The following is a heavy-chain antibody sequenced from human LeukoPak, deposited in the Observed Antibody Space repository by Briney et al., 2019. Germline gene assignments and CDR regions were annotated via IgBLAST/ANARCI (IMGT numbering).Heavy chain of an antibody. CDR1: GYTFTSYG. Sequence: VASVKVSCKASGYTFTSYGISWVRQAPGQGLEWMGWISAYNGNTNYAQKLQGRVTMTTDTSTSTAYMELRSLRSDDTAVYYCARSYYDILTGYCPMGYWGQGTLVTVSS. CDR2: ISAYNGNT. V-gene: IGHV1-18*01. J-gene: IGHJ4*02. CDR3: ARSYYDILTGYCPMGY. D-gene: IGHD3-9*01.